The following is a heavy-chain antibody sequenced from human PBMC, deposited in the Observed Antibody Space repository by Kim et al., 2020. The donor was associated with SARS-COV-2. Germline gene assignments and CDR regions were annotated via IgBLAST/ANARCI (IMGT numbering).Heavy chain of an antibody. V-gene: IGHV4-34*01. CDR3: ARGPRLPPRLRYWYFDL. CDR1: GGSFSGYY. CDR2: INHSGST. J-gene: IGHJ2*01. D-gene: IGHD4-17*01. Sequence: SETLSLTCAVYGGSFSGYYWSWIRQPPGKGLEWIGEINHSGSTNYNPSLKSRVTISVDTSKNQFSLKLSSVTAADTAVYYCARGPRLPPRLRYWYFDLWGRGTLVTVSS.